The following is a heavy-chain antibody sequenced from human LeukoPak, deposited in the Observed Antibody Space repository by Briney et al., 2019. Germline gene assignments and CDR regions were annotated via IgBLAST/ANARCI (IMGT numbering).Heavy chain of an antibody. CDR2: ISYDGSNK. D-gene: IGHD6-19*01. CDR1: GFTFSSYA. Sequence: PPGGSLRLSCAASGFTFSSYAMHWVRQAPGKGLEWVAVISYDGSNKYYADSVKGRFTISRDNSKNTLYLQMNSLRAEDTAVYYCARDLQRSGWYGGWGQGTLVTVSS. CDR3: ARDLQRSGWYGG. V-gene: IGHV3-30-3*01. J-gene: IGHJ4*02.